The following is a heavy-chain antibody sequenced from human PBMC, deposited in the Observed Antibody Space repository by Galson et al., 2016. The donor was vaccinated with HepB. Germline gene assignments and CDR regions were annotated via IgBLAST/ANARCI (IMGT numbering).Heavy chain of an antibody. CDR2: ISGGGDNT. CDR1: GFIFSNYA. J-gene: IGHJ4*02. V-gene: IGHV3-23*01. D-gene: IGHD5-24*01. CDR3: AAGARWLQLAYFDY. Sequence: SLRLSCAASGFIFSNYAMNWVRQAPGKGLEWVSVISGGGDNTDYADSVKGRFTISRDNSKNTLSLQMNSLRAEDTALYYCAAGARWLQLAYFDYWGQGSLVTVSS.